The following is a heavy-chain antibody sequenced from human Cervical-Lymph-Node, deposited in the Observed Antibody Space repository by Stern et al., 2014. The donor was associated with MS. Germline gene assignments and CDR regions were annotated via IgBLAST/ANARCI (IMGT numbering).Heavy chain of an antibody. CDR1: GGTFSNSA. CDR2: IIPIFGTA. CDR3: ARSAGYYSAMDV. V-gene: IGHV1-69*01. Sequence: QMVQSGAEVKKPGSSVKVSCKTSGGTFSNSAFSWIRQAPGQGLDWMGEIIPIFGTAAYAQKFQGRVTITAHESTNTAYMDLSSLGSEDTAIYYCARSAGYYSAMDVWGQGTTVTVSS. J-gene: IGHJ6*02. D-gene: IGHD3-3*01.